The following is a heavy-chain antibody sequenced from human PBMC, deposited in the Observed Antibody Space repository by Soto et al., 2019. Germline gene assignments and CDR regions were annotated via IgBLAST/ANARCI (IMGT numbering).Heavy chain of an antibody. CDR3: ARDGRERHWLDFFDY. J-gene: IGHJ4*02. V-gene: IGHV3-30*04. Sequence: QVQLVESGGGVVQPGTSLRLSCAASGFTFSSYAIHWVRQAPGEGLEWVAVMSHDGRNKYYAESVKGRFTISRDNSKNTIYLQMNSLRPEDTALYFCARDGRERHWLDFFDYWGQGTLVTVSS. CDR1: GFTFSSYA. CDR2: MSHDGRNK. D-gene: IGHD6-19*01.